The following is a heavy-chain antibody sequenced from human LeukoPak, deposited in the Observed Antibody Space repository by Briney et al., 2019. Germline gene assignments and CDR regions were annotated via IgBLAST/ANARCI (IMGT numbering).Heavy chain of an antibody. CDR1: GYTFTDYH. Sequence: GASVKVSCKAFGYTFTDYHMHWVRQAPGQGLEWMGWINPNSGGTNYAQKFQGRVTMTRDTSITTAYMELNRLKSDDTAVYYCARLYDSLDYWGQGTLVTVSS. V-gene: IGHV1-2*02. CDR3: ARLYDSLDY. D-gene: IGHD2/OR15-2a*01. J-gene: IGHJ4*02. CDR2: INPNSGGT.